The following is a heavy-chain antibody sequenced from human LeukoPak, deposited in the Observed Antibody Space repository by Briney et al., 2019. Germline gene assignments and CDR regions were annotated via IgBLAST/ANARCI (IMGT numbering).Heavy chain of an antibody. CDR1: GFTFSSYA. Sequence: PGGSLRLSCAASGFTFSSYAMSWVRQAPGKGLEWVSVISGSGGSTYYRDSVKGRFTISRDNSKNTLYLQMSSLTAGDTAVYFCAKDGTTTVTFDYWGQGTLVTVSS. CDR3: AKDGTTTVTFDY. CDR2: ISGSGGST. D-gene: IGHD4-11*01. V-gene: IGHV3-23*01. J-gene: IGHJ4*02.